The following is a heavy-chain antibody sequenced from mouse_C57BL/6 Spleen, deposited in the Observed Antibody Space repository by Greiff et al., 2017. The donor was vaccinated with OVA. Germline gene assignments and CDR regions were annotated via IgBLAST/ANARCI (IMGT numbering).Heavy chain of an antibody. J-gene: IGHJ4*01. Sequence: EVQLQQSGAELVRPGASVKLSCTASGFNIKDDYMHWVKQRPEQGLEWIGWIDPENGDTEYASKFQGKATITADTSSNTAYLQLSSLTSEDTAVYYCTTGYGNYGYYYAMDYWGQGTSVTVSS. CDR2: IDPENGDT. CDR1: GFNIKDDY. V-gene: IGHV14-4*01. D-gene: IGHD2-1*01. CDR3: TTGYGNYGYYYAMDY.